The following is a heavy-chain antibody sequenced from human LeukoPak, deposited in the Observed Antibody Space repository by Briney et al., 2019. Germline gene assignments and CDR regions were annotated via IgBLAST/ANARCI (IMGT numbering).Heavy chain of an antibody. CDR2: IYYSGST. Sequence: PSETLSLTCTASGGSISSYYWSWIRQAPGKGLEWIGYIYYSGSTNYNPSLKSRVTISVDTSKNHFSLKLSSVTAADTALYYCARAKITAADIDRPFDPWGQGTLVTVSS. J-gene: IGHJ5*02. D-gene: IGHD6-13*01. V-gene: IGHV4-59*01. CDR1: GGSISSYY. CDR3: ARAKITAADIDRPFDP.